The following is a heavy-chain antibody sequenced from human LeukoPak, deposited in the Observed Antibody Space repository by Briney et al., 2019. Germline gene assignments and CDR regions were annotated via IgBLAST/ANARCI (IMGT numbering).Heavy chain of an antibody. V-gene: IGHV4-30-4*01. CDR2: IYYSGST. D-gene: IGHD6-19*01. CDR3: ARVAVAGPHYYYGMDV. Sequence: SQTLSLTCTVSGGSISSGDYYWSWIRQPPGKGLEWIGYIYYSGSTYYNPSLKSRVTISVDTSKNQFPLKLSSVTAADTAVYYCARVAVAGPHYYYGMDVWGQGTTVTVSS. CDR1: GGSISSGDYY. J-gene: IGHJ6*02.